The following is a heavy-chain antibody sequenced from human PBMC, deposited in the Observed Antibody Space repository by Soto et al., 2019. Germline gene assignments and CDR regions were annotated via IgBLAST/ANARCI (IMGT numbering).Heavy chain of an antibody. J-gene: IGHJ3*02. V-gene: IGHV5-10-1*01. CDR3: ASAPDVMTTVIYVFDI. Sequence: GESLKISCKGSGYSFTSYWISWVRQMPGKGLEWMGRIDPSDSYTNYSPSFQGHVTISADKSISTAYLQWSSLKASDTAMYYCASAPDVMTTVIYVFDIWGQGTMVPVSS. CDR1: GYSFTSYW. D-gene: IGHD4-17*01. CDR2: IDPSDSYT.